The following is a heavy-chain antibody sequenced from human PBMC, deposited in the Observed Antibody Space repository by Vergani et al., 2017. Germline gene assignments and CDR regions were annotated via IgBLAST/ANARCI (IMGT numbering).Heavy chain of an antibody. CDR1: GFTFSSYA. V-gene: IGHV3-30*04. Sequence: VQLLESGGGLVQPGRSLRLSCAASGFTFSSYAMHWVRQAPGKGLEWVAVISYDGSNKYYADSVKGRFTISRDNSKNTLYLQMNSLRAEDTAVYYCAREEGFVPDTVTNFDYWGQGTLVTVSS. CDR2: ISYDGSNK. J-gene: IGHJ4*02. CDR3: AREEGFVPDTVTNFDY. D-gene: IGHD4-17*01.